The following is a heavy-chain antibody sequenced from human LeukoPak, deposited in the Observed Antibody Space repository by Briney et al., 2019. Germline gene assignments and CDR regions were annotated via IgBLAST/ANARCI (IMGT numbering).Heavy chain of an antibody. CDR2: ISSSGSTI. Sequence: PGGSLRLSCTASGFTFGDYAMSWVRQAPGKGLEWVSYISSSGSTIYYADSVKGRFTISRDNAKNSLYLQMNSLRAEDTAVYYCARRLEAGWLRSPHGYWGQGTLATVSS. CDR1: GFTFGDYA. J-gene: IGHJ4*02. D-gene: IGHD5-12*01. V-gene: IGHV3-11*01. CDR3: ARRLEAGWLRSPHGY.